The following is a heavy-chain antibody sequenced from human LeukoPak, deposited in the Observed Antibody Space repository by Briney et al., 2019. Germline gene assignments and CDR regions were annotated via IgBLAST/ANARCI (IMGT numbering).Heavy chain of an antibody. CDR3: ARDRTGQQLISRKEYYYMDV. CDR1: GFTFDDSA. D-gene: IGHD4-11*01. Sequence: GGSLRLSCAASGFTFDDSAMHWVRHAPGKGLEWVSGITYNSGLIAYADSVKGRFTISRDNSKNTLYLQMNSLRAEDTAVYYCARDRTGQQLISRKEYYYMDVWGKGTTVTISS. V-gene: IGHV3-9*01. J-gene: IGHJ6*03. CDR2: ITYNSGLI.